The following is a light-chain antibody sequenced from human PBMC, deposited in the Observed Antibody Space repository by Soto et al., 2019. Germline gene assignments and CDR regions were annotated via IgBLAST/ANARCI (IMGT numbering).Light chain of an antibody. V-gene: IGKV3-11*01. Sequence: EIVLTQSPATLSLSPGERATLSCRASQSISSYLAWYQQKPGQAPRLLIYDGFNKSTGTPSRFSGRGSESDSAIATSRPVPEDLPSYYSQHRRSWPLAFGGGTKVEIK. CDR2: DGF. J-gene: IGKJ4*01. CDR1: QSISSY. CDR3: QHRRSWPLA.